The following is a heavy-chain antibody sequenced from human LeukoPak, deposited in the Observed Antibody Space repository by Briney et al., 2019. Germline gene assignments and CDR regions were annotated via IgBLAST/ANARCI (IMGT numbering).Heavy chain of an antibody. CDR3: ARGRGSSSSHVDY. V-gene: IGHV4-34*01. Sequence: SETLSLTCAVYGGSFSGYYWSWIRQPPGKGLEWIGEINHSGSTNYNPSLKSRVTISVDTFKNQFSLKLGSVTAADTAVYYCARGRGSSSSHVDYWGQGTLVTVSS. J-gene: IGHJ4*02. CDR1: GGSFSGYY. D-gene: IGHD6-6*01. CDR2: INHSGST.